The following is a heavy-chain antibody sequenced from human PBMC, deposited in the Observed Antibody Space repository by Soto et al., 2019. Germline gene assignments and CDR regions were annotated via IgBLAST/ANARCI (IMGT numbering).Heavy chain of an antibody. D-gene: IGHD1-26*01. CDR1: GFTFSSYA. Sequence: GGSLRLSCSASGFTFSSYAMHWVRQAPGKGLEYVSAISSNGGSTYYADSVKGRFTISRDNSKNTLYLQMSSLRAEDTAVYYCARGSPWSPFDYWGQGTLVTVSS. CDR2: ISSNGGST. CDR3: ARGSPWSPFDY. V-gene: IGHV3-64D*06. J-gene: IGHJ4*02.